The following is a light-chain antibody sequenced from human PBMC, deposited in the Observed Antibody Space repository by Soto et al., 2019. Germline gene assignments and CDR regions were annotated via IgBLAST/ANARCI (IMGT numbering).Light chain of an antibody. CDR1: QSVSGY. Sequence: EIVVTQSPGTLSLSSGERGTLSCRASQSVSGYLAWYQQKPGQAPRLLIYDGSHRATGIPARFSGSGSGTDFTLTISGLEPEDFAVYYCQQRSNWLISFGPGTKVDIK. V-gene: IGKV3-11*01. J-gene: IGKJ3*01. CDR2: DGS. CDR3: QQRSNWLIS.